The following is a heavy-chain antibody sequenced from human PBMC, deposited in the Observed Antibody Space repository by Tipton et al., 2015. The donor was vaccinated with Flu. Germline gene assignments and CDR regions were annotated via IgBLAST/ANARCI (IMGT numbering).Heavy chain of an antibody. V-gene: IGHV3-33*01. D-gene: IGHD1-26*01. CDR3: ARDLGLRIVGATAGVFDAFDI. CDR2: IWYDGSNK. Sequence: QVQLVQSGGGVVQPGRSLRLSCAASGFTFSSYGMHWVRQAPGKGLEWVAVIWYDGSNKYYADSVKGRFTISRDNSKNTLYLQMNSLRAEDTAAYYRARDLGLRIVGATAGVFDAFDIWGQGTMVTVSS. J-gene: IGHJ3*02. CDR1: GFTFSSYG.